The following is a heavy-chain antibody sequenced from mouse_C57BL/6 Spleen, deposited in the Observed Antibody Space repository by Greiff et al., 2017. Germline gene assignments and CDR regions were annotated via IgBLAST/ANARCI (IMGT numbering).Heavy chain of an antibody. CDR2: INPSTGGT. D-gene: IGHD1-1*01. Sequence: VQLQQSGPELVKPGASVKISCKASGYSFTGYYMNWVKQSPEKSLEWIGEINPSTGGTTYNQKFKAKATLTVDKSSSTAYRQLKSLTSEDSAVYYCARWGITTVVAEDVDVWGTVTTVTVAS. V-gene: IGHV1-42*01. CDR3: ARWGITTVVAEDVDV. CDR1: GYSFTGYY. J-gene: IGHJ1*03.